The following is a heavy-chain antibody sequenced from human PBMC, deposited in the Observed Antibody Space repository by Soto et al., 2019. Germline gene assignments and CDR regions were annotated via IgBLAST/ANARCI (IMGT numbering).Heavy chain of an antibody. V-gene: IGHV1-3*01. CDR3: ARDFVVVPAAPQHHYGMDV. Sequence: GASVKVSCKASGYTFTSYAMHWVRQAPGQRLEWMGWINAGNGNTKYSQKFQGRVTITRDTSASTAYMELSSLRSEDTAVYYCARDFVVVPAAPQHHYGMDVWGQGTTVTVSS. CDR1: GYTFTSYA. CDR2: INAGNGNT. D-gene: IGHD2-2*01. J-gene: IGHJ6*02.